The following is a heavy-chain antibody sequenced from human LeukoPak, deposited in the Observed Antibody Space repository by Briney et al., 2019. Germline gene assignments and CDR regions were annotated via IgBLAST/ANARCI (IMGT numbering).Heavy chain of an antibody. Sequence: ASVKVSSKASGYTFTGYYMHWVRQAPGQGLEWMGRINPNSGGTNYAKVFQGRVTMTRDTSISTAYMELSRLRSDDTAVYYCARDSGSLDAFDIWGQGTMVTVSS. CDR3: ARDSGSLDAFDI. J-gene: IGHJ3*02. CDR2: INPNSGGT. D-gene: IGHD1-26*01. V-gene: IGHV1-2*06. CDR1: GYTFTGYY.